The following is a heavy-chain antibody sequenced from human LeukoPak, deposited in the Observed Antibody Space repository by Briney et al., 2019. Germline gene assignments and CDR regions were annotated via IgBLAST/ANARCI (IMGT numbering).Heavy chain of an antibody. CDR2: IYYSGST. Sequence: SETLSLTCTVSGGSISSSSYYWGWIRQPPGKGLEWIGYIYYSGSTNYNPSLKSRVTISVDTSKNQFSLKLSSVTAADTAVYYCARGSTLGYSSSWYKILPSYYFDYWGQGTLVTVSS. CDR1: GGSISSSSYY. V-gene: IGHV4-61*05. D-gene: IGHD6-13*01. J-gene: IGHJ4*02. CDR3: ARGSTLGYSSSWYKILPSYYFDY.